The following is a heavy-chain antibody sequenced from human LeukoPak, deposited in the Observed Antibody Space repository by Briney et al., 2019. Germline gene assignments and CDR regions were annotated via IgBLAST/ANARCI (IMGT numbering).Heavy chain of an antibody. D-gene: IGHD3-10*01. J-gene: IGHJ4*02. CDR1: GGSIGRYY. V-gene: IGHV4-4*07. Sequence: SETLSLTRPVSGGSIGRYYWSWVRQPPGKGLEWIGRFYTSGSTNYNPSLKSRVTISVDTSKNQFSLKLSSVTAADTAVYYCAREGSLLWFGELPYYFDYWGQGTLVTVSS. CDR2: FYTSGST. CDR3: AREGSLLWFGELPYYFDY.